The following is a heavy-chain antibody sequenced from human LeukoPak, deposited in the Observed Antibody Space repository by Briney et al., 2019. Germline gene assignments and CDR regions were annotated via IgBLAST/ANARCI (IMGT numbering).Heavy chain of an antibody. CDR1: GFTFSSYW. D-gene: IGHD2-2*02. CDR2: IKQDGSEK. Sequence: PGGSLRLSCAASGFTFSSYWMSWVRQAPGKGLEWVAHIKQDGSEKYYVDSVKGRFTISRDNAKNSLYLQMNSLRAEDTAVYYCARDGSFIGVVPAAIPGFDYWGQGTLVTVSS. CDR3: ARDGSFIGVVPAAIPGFDY. V-gene: IGHV3-7*01. J-gene: IGHJ4*02.